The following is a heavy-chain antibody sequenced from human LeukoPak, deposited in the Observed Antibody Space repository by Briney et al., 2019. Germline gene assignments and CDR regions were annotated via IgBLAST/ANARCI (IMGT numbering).Heavy chain of an antibody. D-gene: IGHD3-16*01. CDR2: ISFDGSKK. J-gene: IGHJ4*02. CDR3: VRSRATSGGYYFAY. Sequence: PGRSLRLSCAASGFTFSSYAMHWVRQAPGKGLEWVAVISFDGSKKYYADSVKGQFTISRDNSKSTLYLQMNSLRAEDTALYYCVRSRATSGGYYFAYWGQGALVTVSS. CDR1: GFTFSSYA. V-gene: IGHV3-30*04.